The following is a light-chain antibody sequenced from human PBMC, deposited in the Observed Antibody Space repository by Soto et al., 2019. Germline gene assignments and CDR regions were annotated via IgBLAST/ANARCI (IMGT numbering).Light chain of an antibody. V-gene: IGLV1-47*01. J-gene: IGLJ3*02. CDR3: ASWDDSLSGRV. CDR1: SSNIGSNH. Sequence: QSVLTQPPSASGTPGQRVAISCSGSSSNIGSNHVYWYQQLPGTAPNLLIYRNDQRPSGVPDRFSGSKSGTSASLAISGLRSEDEADYYCASWDDSLSGRVFGGGTKLTVL. CDR2: RND.